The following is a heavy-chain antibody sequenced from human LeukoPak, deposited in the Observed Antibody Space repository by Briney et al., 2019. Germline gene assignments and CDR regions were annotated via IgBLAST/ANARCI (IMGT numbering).Heavy chain of an antibody. V-gene: IGHV4-34*01. Sequence: SETLSLTCAVDGGSFSGYYWSWIRQPPGKGLEWIGAINHSGSTNYNPSLKSRVTISVDTSKNQFSLKLSSVTAADTAVYYCARGRYDFWSGYSNYFDYWGQGTLVTVSS. D-gene: IGHD3-3*01. CDR1: GGSFSGYY. J-gene: IGHJ4*02. CDR3: ARGRYDFWSGYSNYFDY. CDR2: INHSGST.